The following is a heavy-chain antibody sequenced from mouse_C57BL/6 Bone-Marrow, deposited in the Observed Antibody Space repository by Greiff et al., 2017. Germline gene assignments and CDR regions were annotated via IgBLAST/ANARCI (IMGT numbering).Heavy chain of an antibody. CDR2: IPPNSGST. J-gene: IGHJ4*01. CDR3: ARLYDSYAMDY. Sequence: QVQLQQPGAELVKPGASVKLSCKASGYTFTSYWMHWVKQRPGQGLEWIGMIPPNSGSTNYNEKFKSKATLTVDKSSSTAYMQLSSLTSEDSAVYYCARLYDSYAMDYWGQGTSVTVSS. CDR1: GYTFTSYW. D-gene: IGHD1-1*01. V-gene: IGHV1-64*01.